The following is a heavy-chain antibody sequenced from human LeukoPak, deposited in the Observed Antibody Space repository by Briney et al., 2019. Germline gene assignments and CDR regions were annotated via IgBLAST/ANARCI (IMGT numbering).Heavy chain of an antibody. CDR3: ARSRIVGATTPLTY. Sequence: PSETLSLTCAVYGGSFSGYYWSWIRQPPGKGLEWIGEINHSGSTNYNPSLKSRVTISVDTSKNQFSLKLSSVTAADTAVYYCARSRIVGATTPLTYWGQGTLVTVSS. D-gene: IGHD1-26*01. V-gene: IGHV4-34*01. CDR2: INHSGST. CDR1: GGSFSGYY. J-gene: IGHJ4*02.